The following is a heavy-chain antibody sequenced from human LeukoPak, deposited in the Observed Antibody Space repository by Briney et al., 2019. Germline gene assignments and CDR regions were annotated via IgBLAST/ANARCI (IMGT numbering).Heavy chain of an antibody. V-gene: IGHV5-51*01. CDR2: IYPGDSDT. CDR3: ARHEGGMDV. J-gene: IGHJ6*02. Sequence: GESLKISCKGSGYTFTSNWVAWVRQVPGKGLEWMGSIYPGDSDTRNSPSFQGQVTISADKSISTAYLQWSSLKASDSAMYYCARHEGGMDVWGQGTTVTVSS. CDR1: GYTFTSNW.